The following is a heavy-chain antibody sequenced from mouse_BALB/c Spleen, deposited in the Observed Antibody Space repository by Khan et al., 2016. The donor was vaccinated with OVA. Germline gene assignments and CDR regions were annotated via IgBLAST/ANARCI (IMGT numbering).Heavy chain of an antibody. D-gene: IGHD2-4*01. Sequence: QVQLQQSGAELVRPGSSVKISCKASGYAFSNYLMNWVKQGPGQGLEWIGQIYPGDGNTNYKGKFKDKATLNADKSSSAAYMQHSSITSEDSAVYFSERSDDDYFAYCGQRTLVTVSA. CDR1: GYAFSNYL. V-gene: IGHV1-80*01. CDR2: IYPGDGNT. J-gene: IGHJ3*01. CDR3: ERSDDDYFAY.